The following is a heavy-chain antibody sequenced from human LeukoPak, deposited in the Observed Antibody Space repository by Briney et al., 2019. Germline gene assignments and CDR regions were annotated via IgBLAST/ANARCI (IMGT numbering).Heavy chain of an antibody. Sequence: PGGSRRLTGAASGFTFNSWAMSWVRQPPGKGLGGGSAIIPSGCRTYYADSVKGRFTISRDNYKNTLYLQMNSLRAEDTAVYYCTKEGGIAAPGGGDHWGKGPLVTVSS. J-gene: IGHJ4*02. CDR2: IIPSGCRT. CDR3: TKEGGIAAPGGGDH. D-gene: IGHD6-13*01. CDR1: GFTFNSWA. V-gene: IGHV3-23*01.